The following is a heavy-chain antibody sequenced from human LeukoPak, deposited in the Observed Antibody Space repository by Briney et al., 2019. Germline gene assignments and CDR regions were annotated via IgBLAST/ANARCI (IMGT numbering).Heavy chain of an antibody. J-gene: IGHJ4*02. V-gene: IGHV3-30*18. Sequence: ALRLSCAASGFTFSSYGMHWVRQAPGKGLEWVAVISYDGSNKYYADSVKGRFTISRDNSKNTLYLQMNSLRAEDTAVYYCAKAFNDGTFDYWGQGTLVTVSS. D-gene: IGHD1-1*01. CDR3: AKAFNDGTFDY. CDR2: ISYDGSNK. CDR1: GFTFSSYG.